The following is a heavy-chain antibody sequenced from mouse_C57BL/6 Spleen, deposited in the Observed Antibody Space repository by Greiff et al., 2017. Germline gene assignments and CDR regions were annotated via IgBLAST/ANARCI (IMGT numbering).Heavy chain of an antibody. CDR2: IDPSDSYT. J-gene: IGHJ4*01. Sequence: VQLQQPGAELVMPGASVKLSCKASGYTFTSYWMHWVKQRPGQGLEWIGEIDPSDSYTNYNQKFKGKSTLTVAKSSSTAYMQLSSLPSEDSAVYYCARTGTGAMDYWGQGTSVTVSS. CDR1: GYTFTSYW. V-gene: IGHV1-69*01. D-gene: IGHD4-1*01. CDR3: ARTGTGAMDY.